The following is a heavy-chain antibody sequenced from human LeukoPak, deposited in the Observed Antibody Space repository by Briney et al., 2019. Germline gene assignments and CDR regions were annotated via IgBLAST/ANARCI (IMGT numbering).Heavy chain of an antibody. CDR1: GASISSYH. Sequence: QPSETLSLTCTFSGASISSYHWNWIRQPPGKGLEWIGYIYYSGTTTYNPSLKSRVTISLDTSKNQFSLQLTSVTAADTAVYYCASAHCGGDCFFDSWGQGTLVTVSS. D-gene: IGHD2-21*02. J-gene: IGHJ4*02. V-gene: IGHV4-59*01. CDR3: ASAHCGGDCFFDS. CDR2: IYYSGTT.